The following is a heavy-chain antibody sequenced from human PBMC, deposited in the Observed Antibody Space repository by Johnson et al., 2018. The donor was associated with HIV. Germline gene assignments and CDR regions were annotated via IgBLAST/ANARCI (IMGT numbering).Heavy chain of an antibody. J-gene: IGHJ3*02. CDR2: IKGDGSEK. V-gene: IGHV3-7*02. CDR3: ASHPGDAFDI. Sequence: VQLVESGGGVVQPGRSLRLSCAASGFTFSDFWMTWVRQAPGKGLEWVANIKGDGSEKYYVDSVKGRFSVSRDNSKNTLYLQMNSLRAEDTAVYYCASHPGDAFDIWGQGTMVTVSS. CDR1: GFTFSDFW.